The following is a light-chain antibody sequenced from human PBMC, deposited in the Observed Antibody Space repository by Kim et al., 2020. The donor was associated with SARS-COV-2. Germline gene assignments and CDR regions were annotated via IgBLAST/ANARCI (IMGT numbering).Light chain of an antibody. CDR1: QSVSSNY. CDR3: QQYGTSSLT. Sequence: SPGERATLACRASQSVSSNYLAWYQQKPGQAPRLHIYCASSRATGIPDRFSGSGSETDFTLTISRLDPEDFAVYYCQQYGTSSLTFGGGTKVDIK. J-gene: IGKJ4*01. V-gene: IGKV3-20*01. CDR2: CAS.